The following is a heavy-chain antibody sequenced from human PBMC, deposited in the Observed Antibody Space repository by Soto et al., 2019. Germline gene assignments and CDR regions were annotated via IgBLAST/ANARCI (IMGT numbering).Heavy chain of an antibody. V-gene: IGHV1-69*13. CDR2: IIPIFGTA. D-gene: IGHD3-16*01. CDR3: ARVGAEMITFGGVKYYFDY. J-gene: IGHJ4*02. CDR1: GGTFSSYA. Sequence: ASVKVSCKASGGTFSSYAISWVRQAPGQGLEWMGGIIPIFGTANYAQKFQGRVTITADESTSTAYMELSSLRSEDTAVYYCARVGAEMITFGGVKYYFDYWGQGTLVTVSS.